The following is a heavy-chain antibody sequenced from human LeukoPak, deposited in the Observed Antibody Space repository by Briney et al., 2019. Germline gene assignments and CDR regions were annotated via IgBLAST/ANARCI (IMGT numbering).Heavy chain of an antibody. CDR3: ARVLYSGSYFDY. D-gene: IGHD1-26*01. CDR2: ISYDGSNK. V-gene: IGHV3-30-3*01. CDR1: GFTFSSYA. J-gene: IGHJ4*02. Sequence: PGGALRLSCAASGFTFSSYAMHWVRQAPGKVLEWVAVISYDGSNKYYADAVNGRFTISRDNSKTTLYLQMNSLRAEDTAVYYCARVLYSGSYFDYWGQGTLVTVSS.